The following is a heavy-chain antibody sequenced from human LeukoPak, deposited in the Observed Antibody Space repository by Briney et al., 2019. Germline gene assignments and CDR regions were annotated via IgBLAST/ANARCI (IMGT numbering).Heavy chain of an antibody. D-gene: IGHD3-10*01. Sequence: GASVKVSCKTSGYTFTRYGVSWVRQAPGQGLEWMGWISPHNGNRDYAQKFKDRVIMTTDTSTNTVYLELRSLRPDGTAMYYCARTGYGSGSDDFDFWGQGTLVTVSS. CDR1: GYTFTRYG. CDR3: ARTGYGSGSDDFDF. J-gene: IGHJ4*02. V-gene: IGHV1-18*01. CDR2: ISPHNGNR.